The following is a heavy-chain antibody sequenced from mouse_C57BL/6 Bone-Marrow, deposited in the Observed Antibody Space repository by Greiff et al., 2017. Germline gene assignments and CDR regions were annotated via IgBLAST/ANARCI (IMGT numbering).Heavy chain of an antibody. CDR2: ISYDGSN. Sequence: EVKLQESGPGLVKPSQSLSLTCSVTGYSITSGYYWNWIRQFPGNKLEWMGYISYDGSNNYNPSLKNRISITRDTSKNQFFLKLNSVTTEDTATYYGARDRGGGLLYDYWGQGTTLTVSS. D-gene: IGHD2-1*01. CDR1: GYSITSGYY. J-gene: IGHJ2*01. CDR3: ARDRGGGLLYDY. V-gene: IGHV3-6*01.